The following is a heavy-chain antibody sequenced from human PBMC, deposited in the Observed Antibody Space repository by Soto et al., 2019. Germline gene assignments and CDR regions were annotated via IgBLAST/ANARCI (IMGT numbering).Heavy chain of an antibody. D-gene: IGHD3-10*01. CDR3: ARDVYXYGSGSQSGYYYYGMDV. J-gene: IGHJ6*02. CDR1: GGSISSYY. V-gene: IGHV4-4*07. CDR2: IYTSGST. Sequence: PSETLSLTCNVSGGSISSYYWSWIRQPAGKGLEWIGRIYTSGSTNYNPSLKSRVTMSVDTSKNQFSLKLSSVTAADTAVYYCARDVYXYGSGSQSGYYYYGMDVWGQGTTVTVSS.